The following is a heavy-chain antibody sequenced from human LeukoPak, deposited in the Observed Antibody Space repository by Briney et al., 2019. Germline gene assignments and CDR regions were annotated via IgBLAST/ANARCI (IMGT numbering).Heavy chain of an antibody. D-gene: IGHD3-22*01. Sequence: SETLSLTCTVSGGSISGYYYNWIRQPPGKGLEWIGYISYSGSTNYNPSLKSRVTISVDTSKNQFSLKVSSVTAADTAVYYCAREGHYYDGSGYYWFDAWGQGTLVTVSS. CDR3: AREGHYYDGSGYYWFDA. V-gene: IGHV4-59*01. J-gene: IGHJ5*02. CDR1: GGSISGYY. CDR2: ISYSGST.